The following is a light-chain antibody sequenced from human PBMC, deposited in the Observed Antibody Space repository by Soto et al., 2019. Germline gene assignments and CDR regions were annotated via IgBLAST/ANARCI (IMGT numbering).Light chain of an antibody. CDR2: LNSDGSH. CDR3: QTWGTGIHV. J-gene: IGLJ1*01. Sequence: HLVLTQSPSASASLGASVKLTCTLSSGHSSYAIAWHQQQPEKGPRYLMKLNSDGSHSKGDGIPDRFSGSSSGAERYLTISSLQSEDEADYYCQTWGTGIHVFGTGTKVTVL. V-gene: IGLV4-69*01. CDR1: SGHSSYA.